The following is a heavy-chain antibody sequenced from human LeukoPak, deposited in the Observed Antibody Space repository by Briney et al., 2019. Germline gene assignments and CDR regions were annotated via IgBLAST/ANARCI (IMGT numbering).Heavy chain of an antibody. Sequence: PGGSLRLSCAASGFTFSSHWMYWVRQAPGKGLVRVSRINSDGSSTSYADSVKGRFTISRDNAKNTLYLQVNSLRVEDTAVYYCASPQSGDYGALYFQHWGPGTLVTVSS. CDR2: INSDGSST. V-gene: IGHV3-74*01. CDR3: ASPQSGDYGALYFQH. CDR1: GFTFSSHW. D-gene: IGHD4-17*01. J-gene: IGHJ1*01.